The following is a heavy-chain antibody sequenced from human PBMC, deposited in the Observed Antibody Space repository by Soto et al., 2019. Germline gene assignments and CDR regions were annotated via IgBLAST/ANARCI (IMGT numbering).Heavy chain of an antibody. D-gene: IGHD3-9*01. V-gene: IGHV4-59*01. CDR1: GGSISSYY. Sequence: QVQLQESDPGLVKPSETLSLTCTVSGGSISSYYWRWIRQTPGKGLELIGDIFYFRATNYNPPPTTRVTSSKATSKYQLSLKPSSVTAADTAVYYGARDAVVFAWLSHFAYWGQGTLVTVSS. CDR2: IFYFRAT. CDR3: ARDAVVFAWLSHFAY. J-gene: IGHJ4*02.